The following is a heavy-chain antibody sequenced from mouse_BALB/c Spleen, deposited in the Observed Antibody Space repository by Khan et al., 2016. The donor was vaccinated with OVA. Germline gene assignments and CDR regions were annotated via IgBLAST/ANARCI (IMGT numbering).Heavy chain of an antibody. V-gene: IGHV2-6*02. CDR2: IWSDGTT. Sequence: QVQLKESGPGLVAPSPSLSITCTVSGFSLTSYGVHWVRQPPGKGLEWLVVIWSDGTTTYNSNLKSRLSISKANSKSQVFLKMNSLQTDDTAMYYCAAHRYDGYYAMDYWGQGTSVTVSS. CDR3: AAHRYDGYYAMDY. CDR1: GFSLTSYG. D-gene: IGHD2-14*01. J-gene: IGHJ4*01.